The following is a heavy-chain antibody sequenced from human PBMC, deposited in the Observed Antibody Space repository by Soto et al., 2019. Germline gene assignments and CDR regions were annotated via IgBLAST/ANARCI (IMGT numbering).Heavy chain of an antibody. Sequence: QVQLVESGGGVVQPGRSLRLSCAASGFTFSSYAMNWVRQAPGKGLEWVAVISYDGSNKYYADSVKGRFTISRDNSKNTLYLQMNSQRAEDTAVYYCAHTGFSMDVWGQGTTVTVSS. CDR2: ISYDGSNK. J-gene: IGHJ6*02. V-gene: IGHV3-30-3*01. D-gene: IGHD3-10*01. CDR3: AHTGFSMDV. CDR1: GFTFSSYA.